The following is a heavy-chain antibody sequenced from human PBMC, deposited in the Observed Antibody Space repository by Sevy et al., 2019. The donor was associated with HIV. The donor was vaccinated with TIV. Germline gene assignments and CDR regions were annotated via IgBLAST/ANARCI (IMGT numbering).Heavy chain of an antibody. CDR1: GFTFNYYT. Sequence: GGSLRLSCLASGFTFNYYTVHWVRQAPGKGLEWVAVISYDGTYKNYADSVKGRFTISRDNSKNTLYLQLNALKIEDTAFYYCAKSPGLVMVLSERSPYYFDNWGQGTLVTVSS. V-gene: IGHV3-30-3*02. D-gene: IGHD2-8*01. CDR2: ISYDGTYK. CDR3: AKSPGLVMVLSERSPYYFDN. J-gene: IGHJ4*02.